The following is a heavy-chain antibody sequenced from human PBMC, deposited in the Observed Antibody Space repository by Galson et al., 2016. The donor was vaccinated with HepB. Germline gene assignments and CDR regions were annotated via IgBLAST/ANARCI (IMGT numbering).Heavy chain of an antibody. V-gene: IGHV3-23*01. J-gene: IGHJ3*02. CDR2: MSDSGGST. CDR1: GFTLSNSA. CDR3: ARGTFCSGDNCYSPAFDM. D-gene: IGHD2-15*01. Sequence: SLRLSCAASGFTLSNSAMSWVRQAPGKGLEWVSAMSDSGGSTYYADSVKGRFTISRDNSKNTLYLQMNTLRAEDTAVYYCARGTFCSGDNCYSPAFDMWGQGTMVTVSS.